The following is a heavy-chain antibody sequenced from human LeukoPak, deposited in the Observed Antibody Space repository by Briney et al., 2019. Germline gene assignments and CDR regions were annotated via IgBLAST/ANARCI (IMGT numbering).Heavy chain of an antibody. Sequence: SQTLSLTCTVSGGSIGSGGFYWSWIRQHPGKGLEWTGYIYYSGSTYYNPSLKSQINISLDTSKTQFSLMLNSATAADTALYYCASVGGYSGYAASWGQGTLVTVSS. V-gene: IGHV4-31*01. J-gene: IGHJ4*02. CDR3: ASVGGYSGYAAS. D-gene: IGHD5-12*01. CDR2: IYYSGST. CDR1: GGSIGSGGFY.